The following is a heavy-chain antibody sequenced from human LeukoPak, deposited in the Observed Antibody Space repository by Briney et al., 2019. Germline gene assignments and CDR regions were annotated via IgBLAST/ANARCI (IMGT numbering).Heavy chain of an antibody. CDR3: ARKGARPDY. D-gene: IGHD6-6*01. J-gene: IGHJ4*02. CDR1: GFTFSSYS. Sequence: GGSLRLSCAASGFTFSSYSMNWVSQAPGKGLEWVSSISSSSSYIYYADSVKGRFTISRDNTKNSVYLQMNSLRADDTAVYYCARKGARPDYWGQGTLVTVSS. V-gene: IGHV3-21*01. CDR2: ISSSSSYI.